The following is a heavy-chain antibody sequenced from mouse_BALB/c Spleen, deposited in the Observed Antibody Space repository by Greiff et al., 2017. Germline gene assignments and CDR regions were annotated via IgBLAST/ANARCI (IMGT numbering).Heavy chain of an antibody. Sequence: EVQGVESGGGLVKLGGSLILSCAASGFTFSSYYMSWVRQTPEKRLELVAAINSNGGSTYYPDTVKGRFTISRDNAKNTLYLQMSSLKSEDTALYYCASPYDYDVAWFAYWGQGTLVTVSA. D-gene: IGHD2-4*01. CDR1: GFTFSSYY. CDR3: ASPYDYDVAWFAY. CDR2: INSNGGST. V-gene: IGHV5-6-2*01. J-gene: IGHJ3*01.